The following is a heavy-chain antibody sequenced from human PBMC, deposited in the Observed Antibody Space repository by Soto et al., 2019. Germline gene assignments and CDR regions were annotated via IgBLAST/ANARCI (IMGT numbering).Heavy chain of an antibody. CDR1: GFTFTNFR. J-gene: IGHJ4*02. Sequence: EVHLVESGGGLVRPGESLRLSCAASGFTFTNFRMSWLRQAPGKGLEWVANIKQDGSETRYVDSVKGRLTISRDNAKNSLFLQMNSLRAEDTAIYYCARSYGTGFLSGYWVQGTLVTVST. CDR2: IKQDGSET. CDR3: ARSYGTGFLSGY. V-gene: IGHV3-7*01. D-gene: IGHD3-10*01.